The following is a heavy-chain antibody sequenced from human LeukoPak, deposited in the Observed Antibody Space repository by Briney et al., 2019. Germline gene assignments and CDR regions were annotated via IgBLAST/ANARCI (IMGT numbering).Heavy chain of an antibody. V-gene: IGHV1-46*01. CDR1: GYTFTYYY. CDR2: INPSGGGT. CDR3: AGGQWLDTFDY. D-gene: IGHD6-19*01. Sequence: APVKVSCKASGYTFTYYYIHWVRQAPGQGLEWMGVINPSGGGTMYAQKFQGRVTMTRDTSTSTVYMELSSLRSEDTAVYYCAGGQWLDTFDYWGQGTLVTVSS. J-gene: IGHJ4*02.